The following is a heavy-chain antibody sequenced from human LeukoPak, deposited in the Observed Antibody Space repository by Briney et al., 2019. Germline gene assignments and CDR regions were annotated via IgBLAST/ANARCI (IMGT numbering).Heavy chain of an antibody. V-gene: IGHV3-23*01. J-gene: IGHJ4*02. D-gene: IGHD3-9*01. CDR3: AKEAVDYDILTGYYTTGYSDY. CDR2: ISGSGGNT. Sequence: GGSLRLSCAASGFTFSSYAMSWVRQAPGKGLEWVSGISGSGGNTYYADSVKGRFTISRDNSKNTLYLQMSSLRAEDTAVYYCAKEAVDYDILTGYYTTGYSDYWGQGTLVTVSS. CDR1: GFTFSSYA.